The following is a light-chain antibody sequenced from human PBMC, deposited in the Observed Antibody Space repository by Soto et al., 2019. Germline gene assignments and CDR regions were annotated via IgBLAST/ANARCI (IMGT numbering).Light chain of an antibody. CDR1: ESISRH. J-gene: IGKJ5*01. CDR2: AAS. CDR3: QQSYSTLSIT. V-gene: IGKV1-39*01. Sequence: DIQMTQSPSSLSASVGDRVTITCRASESISRHLNWYQQKPGKAPKLLIYAASSLQNGVPSRFSGGGSGTDFTLTISNLQPEDFATYYCQQSYSTLSITFGQGTQLEIK.